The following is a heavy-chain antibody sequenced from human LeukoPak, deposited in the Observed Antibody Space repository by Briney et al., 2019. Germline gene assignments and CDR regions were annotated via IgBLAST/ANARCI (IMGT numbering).Heavy chain of an antibody. D-gene: IGHD4-17*01. CDR2: ISHDGSNT. CDR3: ARAYGDYPYFDY. J-gene: IGHJ4*02. V-gene: IGHV3-30*03. CDR1: GFTFSSYG. Sequence: GGSLRLSCAASGFTFSSYGMHWVRQAPGKGLEWVAAISHDGSNTYYADSMKGRFTISRDNSKNTLYLQMNSLRAEDTTVYYCARAYGDYPYFDYWGQGTLVTVSS.